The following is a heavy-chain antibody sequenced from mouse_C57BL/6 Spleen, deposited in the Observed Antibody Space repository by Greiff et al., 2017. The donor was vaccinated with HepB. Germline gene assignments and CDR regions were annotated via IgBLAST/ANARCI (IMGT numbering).Heavy chain of an antibody. Sequence: VQLQQPGAELVKPGASVKLSCKASGYTFTSYWMHWVKQRPGQGLEWIGMIHPNSGSTNYNEKFKSKATLTVDKSSSTAYMQLSSLTSEDSAVYYCATPGDYGKDYFDYWGQGTTLTVSS. CDR2: IHPNSGST. V-gene: IGHV1-64*01. CDR1: GYTFTSYW. J-gene: IGHJ2*01. CDR3: ATPGDYGKDYFDY. D-gene: IGHD2-1*01.